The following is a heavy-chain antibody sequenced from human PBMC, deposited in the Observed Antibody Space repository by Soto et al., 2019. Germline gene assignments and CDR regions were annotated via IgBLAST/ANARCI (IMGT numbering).Heavy chain of an antibody. CDR2: ISYDGSNK. V-gene: IGHV3-30-3*01. J-gene: IGHJ4*02. D-gene: IGHD3-3*01. Sequence: GGSLRLSCAASGFTFSSYAMHWVRQAPGKGLEWVAVISYDGSNKYYADSVKGRFTISRDNSKNTLYLQMNSLRAEDTAVYYCAASASAVEPFDYWGQGTLVTVSS. CDR1: GFTFSSYA. CDR3: AASASAVEPFDY.